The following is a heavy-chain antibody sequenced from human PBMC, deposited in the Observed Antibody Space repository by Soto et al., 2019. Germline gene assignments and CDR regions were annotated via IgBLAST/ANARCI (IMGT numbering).Heavy chain of an antibody. D-gene: IGHD3-3*01. CDR3: ARDPTLDTIFDIATNNWFDP. CDR2: IIPILGIA. J-gene: IGHJ5*02. V-gene: IGHV1-69*08. Sequence: QVQLVQSGAEVKKPGSSVKVSCKASGGTFSSYTISWVRQAPGQGLEWMGRIIPILGIANYAQKFQGRVTITADKSTSTAYMVLGSRRSEDTAVYYCARDPTLDTIFDIATNNWFDPWGQGTLVTVSS. CDR1: GGTFSSYT.